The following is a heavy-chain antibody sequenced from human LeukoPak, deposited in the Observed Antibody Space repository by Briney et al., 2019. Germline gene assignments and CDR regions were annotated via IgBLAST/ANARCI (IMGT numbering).Heavy chain of an antibody. Sequence: KPSETLSLTCAVYGGSFSGYYWSWIRQPPGKGLEWIGEINHSGSTNYNPSLKSRVTISVDTSKNQFSLKLSSVTAADTAMYYCVRDWEGFNFDIWGQGTVLTVSS. J-gene: IGHJ3*02. D-gene: IGHD1-26*01. CDR1: GGSFSGYY. CDR2: INHSGST. V-gene: IGHV4-34*01. CDR3: VRDWEGFNFDI.